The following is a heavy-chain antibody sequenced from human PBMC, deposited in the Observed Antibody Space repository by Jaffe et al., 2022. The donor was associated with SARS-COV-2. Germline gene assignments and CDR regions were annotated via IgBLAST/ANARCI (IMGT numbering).Heavy chain of an antibody. J-gene: IGHJ5*02. D-gene: IGHD3-16*01. V-gene: IGHV1-46*01. Sequence: QVQLVQSGAEVKKPGASVKVSCKASGYTFTSYYMHWVRQAPGQGLEWMGIINPSGGSTSYAQKFQGRVTMTRDTSTSTVYMELSSLRSEDTAVYYCARDSGGSYYDYVWGTPRNWFDPWGQGTLVTVSS. CDR2: INPSGGST. CDR1: GYTFTSYY. CDR3: ARDSGGSYYDYVWGTPRNWFDP.